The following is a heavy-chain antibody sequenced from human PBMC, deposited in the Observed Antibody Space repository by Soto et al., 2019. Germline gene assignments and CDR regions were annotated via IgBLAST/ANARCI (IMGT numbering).Heavy chain of an antibody. CDR2: ISGSGGST. CDR1: GFTFSIYA. D-gene: IGHD4-17*01. CDR3: AKDRHGDHAPGGVAY. V-gene: IGHV3-23*01. J-gene: IGHJ4*02. Sequence: EVQLLESGGGLVQPGGSLRLSCAASGFTFSIYAMSWVRQAPGKGLEWVSAISGSGGSTYYADSVKGRFTISRDNSKNTLYLQMNSLRAEDTAVYYCAKDRHGDHAPGGVAYWGQGTLVTVSS.